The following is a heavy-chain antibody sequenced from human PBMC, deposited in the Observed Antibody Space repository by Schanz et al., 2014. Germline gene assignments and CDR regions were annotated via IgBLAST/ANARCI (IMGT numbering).Heavy chain of an antibody. J-gene: IGHJ5*02. CDR3: ARGRVLES. CDR1: GFTFSDSW. D-gene: IGHD1-1*01. Sequence: EVQLVESGGGLVKPGGSLRLSCTASGFTFSDSWMSWVRQAPGKGLEWVANIKKDGSEKYYVDSVKGRFTISRDNAKNSLFLQMNSLRPEDTAVYYCARGRVLESWGQGTLVTVSS. CDR2: IKKDGSEK. V-gene: IGHV3-7*01.